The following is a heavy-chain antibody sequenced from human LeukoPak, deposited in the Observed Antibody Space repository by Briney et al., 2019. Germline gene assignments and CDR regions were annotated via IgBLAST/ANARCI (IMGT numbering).Heavy chain of an antibody. J-gene: IGHJ4*02. D-gene: IGHD2-2*01. CDR2: INPNSGGT. CDR1: GYTFTGYY. Sequence: GASVKVSCKASGYTFTGYYMHWVRQAPGQGLEWMGWINPNSGGTNYAQKFQGRVTMTRDTSLSTAYMELSRLRSDDTAVYYCARDSGRGYCSSTSCYPDYWGQGTLVTVSS. CDR3: ARDSGRGYCSSTSCYPDY. V-gene: IGHV1-2*02.